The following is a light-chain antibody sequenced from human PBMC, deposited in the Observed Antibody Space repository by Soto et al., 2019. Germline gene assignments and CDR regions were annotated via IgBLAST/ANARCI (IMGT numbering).Light chain of an antibody. Sequence: EIVLTQSPGTLSLSPGERASLSCRASQIVISNYLAWYQQKPGQAPRLLINGASSRATGIPDRFSGSGSGTDFTLTISRLEPEDFAVYYCQEYATSPYTFGRGTKLEIK. J-gene: IGKJ2*01. V-gene: IGKV3-20*01. CDR1: QIVISNY. CDR2: GAS. CDR3: QEYATSPYT.